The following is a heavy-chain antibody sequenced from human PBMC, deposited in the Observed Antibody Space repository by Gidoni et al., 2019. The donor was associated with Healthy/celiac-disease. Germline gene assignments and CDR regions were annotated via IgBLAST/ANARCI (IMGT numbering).Heavy chain of an antibody. CDR3: ASRIAAAGLDAFDI. V-gene: IGHV1-24*01. CDR1: GYTLPELS. D-gene: IGHD6-25*01. Sequence: QVQLVQSGAEVQKPGASVKVSCKVSGYTLPELSMHWVRQAPGKGLEWMGGFDPEDGETSYAQKFKGRVTMTEDTSTDTAYMELSSLRSEDTAVYYCASRIAAAGLDAFDIWGQGTMVTVSS. CDR2: FDPEDGET. J-gene: IGHJ3*02.